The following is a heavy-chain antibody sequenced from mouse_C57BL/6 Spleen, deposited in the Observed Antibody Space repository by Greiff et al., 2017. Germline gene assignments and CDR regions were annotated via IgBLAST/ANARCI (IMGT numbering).Heavy chain of an antibody. CDR3: ARSSYYDGSSYWYFDV. CDR2: INPNYGTT. V-gene: IGHV1-39*01. CDR1: GYSFTDYN. D-gene: IGHD1-1*01. Sequence: EVQLQQSGPELVKPGASVKISCKASGYSFTDYNMNWVKQSNGKSLEWIGVINPNYGTTSYNQKFKGKATFTVDQSSSTAYMQLNCLTSEDSAVYYCARSSYYDGSSYWYFDVWGTGTTVTVSS. J-gene: IGHJ1*03.